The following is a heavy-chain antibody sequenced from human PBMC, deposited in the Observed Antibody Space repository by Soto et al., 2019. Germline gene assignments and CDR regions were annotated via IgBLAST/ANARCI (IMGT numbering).Heavy chain of an antibody. V-gene: IGHV3-64D*06. CDR3: VKDTLAYYFDY. Sequence: GWSLRVSCSSSVFTFSSYAMHWVRQAPGKGLEYVSAISSNGGSTYYADSVKGRFTISRDNSKNTLYLQMSSLRAEDTAVYYCVKDTLAYYFDYWGQGTLVTVSS. J-gene: IGHJ4*02. CDR1: VFTFSSYA. CDR2: ISSNGGST.